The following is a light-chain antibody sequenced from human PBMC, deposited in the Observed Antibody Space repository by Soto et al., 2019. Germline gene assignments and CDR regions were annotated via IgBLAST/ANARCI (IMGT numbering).Light chain of an antibody. CDR1: QSVSSN. V-gene: IGKV3-20*01. Sequence: EIVMTQSPATLSVYPGERATLSCRASQSVSSNLAWYQQKPGQAPRLLIYGASSRATGTPDRFSGSGSGTDFTLTINRLEPEDFALYYCQQYGSSPPTCGQGTKV. CDR2: GAS. J-gene: IGKJ1*01. CDR3: QQYGSSPPT.